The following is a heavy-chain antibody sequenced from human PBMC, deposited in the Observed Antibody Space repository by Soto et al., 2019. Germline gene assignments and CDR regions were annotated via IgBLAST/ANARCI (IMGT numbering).Heavy chain of an antibody. Sequence: GASVKVSCKASGGSFSGQSVSWVRQAPGQGLEWLGGIIPIFRTTNYARKFQGRLTITADESTGTASMELTSLRSEDTSIYYCASVPIWGQGTLVTVSS. CDR3: ASVPI. V-gene: IGHV1-69*13. CDR2: IIPIFRTT. CDR1: GGSFSGQS. J-gene: IGHJ4*02.